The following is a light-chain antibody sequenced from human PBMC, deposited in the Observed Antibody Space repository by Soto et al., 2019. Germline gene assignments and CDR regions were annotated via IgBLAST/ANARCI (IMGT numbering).Light chain of an antibody. V-gene: IGKV1-5*01. J-gene: IGKJ5*01. CDR3: QQYHTSSIT. Sequence: DIQMTQSPSSVSASVGDRFTITCRASQGISSWLAWYQQKPGKAPKLLIYAASTLERGVPSRFSGTGSGTEFTLSIDSLQPDDFATYYCQQYHTSSITFGQGTRLEIK. CDR2: AAS. CDR1: QGISSW.